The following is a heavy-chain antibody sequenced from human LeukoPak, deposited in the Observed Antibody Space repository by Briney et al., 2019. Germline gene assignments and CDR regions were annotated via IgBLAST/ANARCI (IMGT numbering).Heavy chain of an antibody. Sequence: SETLSLTCTVSGGSLSSYYWSWIRQPAGKGLEWIGRIYTSGSTNYNPSLTSRVTMSVDTSKNQFALKLSSVTAADTAVYYCARTKYCSSASCYGRNWFDPWGQGTLVTVSS. J-gene: IGHJ5*02. CDR3: ARTKYCSSASCYGRNWFDP. CDR1: GGSLSSYY. CDR2: IYTSGST. D-gene: IGHD2-2*01. V-gene: IGHV4-4*07.